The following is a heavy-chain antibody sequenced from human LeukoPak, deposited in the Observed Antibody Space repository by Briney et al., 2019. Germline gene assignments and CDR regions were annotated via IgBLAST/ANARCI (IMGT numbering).Heavy chain of an antibody. D-gene: IGHD6-13*01. CDR3: AAGLYYYGMDM. Sequence: GGSLRLSCAASGFTFTTYPMTWVRRAPGRGLEWVSAIGTSGNSKYYAVSVRGRFTVSRDNFKDSLYLQMDRVRAEDTAVYYCAAGLYYYGMDMWGQGTTVTVSS. CDR1: GFTFTTYP. V-gene: IGHV3-23*01. J-gene: IGHJ6*02. CDR2: IGTSGNSK.